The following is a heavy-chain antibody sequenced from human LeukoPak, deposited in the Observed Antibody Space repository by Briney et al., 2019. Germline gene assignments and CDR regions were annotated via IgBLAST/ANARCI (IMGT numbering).Heavy chain of an antibody. CDR3: TTLGALDY. J-gene: IGHJ4*02. CDR2: IKSKTNGGTT. CDR1: GFTFINAW. V-gene: IGHV3-15*01. D-gene: IGHD3-16*01. Sequence: GGSLRLSCAASGFTFINAWMSWVRQAPGKGREWVGRIKSKTNGGTTDYAAAVKGRFTISRNDSKNPLYLQLTSLNTEDTAVYYCTTLGALDYWGQGTLVTVSS.